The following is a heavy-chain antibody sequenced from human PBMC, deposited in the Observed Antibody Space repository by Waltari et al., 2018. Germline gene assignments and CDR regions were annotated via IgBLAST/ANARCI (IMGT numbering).Heavy chain of an antibody. J-gene: IGHJ4*02. CDR1: GFTFSSYG. CDR2: KWDDGSNK. V-gene: IGHV3-30*18. D-gene: IGHD3-10*01. Sequence: QVQLVESGGGVVQPGRSLRLSCAASGFTFSSYGMHWVRQAPGKGLEWVAVKWDDGSNKYYADSVKGRFTISRDNSKNTLYLQMNSLRAEDTAMYYCAKDRAPTMVRGVIAYWGQGTLVTVSS. CDR3: AKDRAPTMVRGVIAY.